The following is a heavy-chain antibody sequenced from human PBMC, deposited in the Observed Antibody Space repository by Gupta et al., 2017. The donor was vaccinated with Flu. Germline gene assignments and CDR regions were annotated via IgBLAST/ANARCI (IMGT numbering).Heavy chain of an antibody. CDR3: ARILWFGEAWFDP. J-gene: IGHJ5*02. CDR2: IKQDGREK. Sequence: EVQLVESGGGLVQPGGSLRLSCAASGFTFSRYWMRWVRQAPGKGLEWGANIKQDGREKYEAGAVKGRFTISRDNAKNSLYLQMNSLRAEDTAVYYCARILWFGEAWFDPWGQGTLVTVSS. V-gene: IGHV3-7*01. CDR1: GFTFSRYW. D-gene: IGHD3-10*01.